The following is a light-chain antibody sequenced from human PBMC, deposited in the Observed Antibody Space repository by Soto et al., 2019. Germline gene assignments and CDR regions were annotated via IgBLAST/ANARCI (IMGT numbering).Light chain of an antibody. V-gene: IGLV1-51*01. CDR1: SSNIGKKY. J-gene: IGLJ1*01. CDR3: GTWDSSLSAYV. Sequence: QSVLTQPPSVSAAPGQKVTISCSGSSSNIGKKYVFWYQQVPGTAPKLLIYDNNKRPSGIPDRFSGSKSGTSPTLGITGLQTGDEADYYCGTWDSSLSAYVFGTGTKVTVL. CDR2: DNN.